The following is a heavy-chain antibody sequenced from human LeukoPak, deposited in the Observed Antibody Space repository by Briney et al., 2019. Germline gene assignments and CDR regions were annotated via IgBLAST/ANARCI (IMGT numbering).Heavy chain of an antibody. CDR1: GYTFTGYY. Sequence: ASVKVSCKASGYTFTGYYMHWVRQAPGQGLEWMGWINPNSGGTNYAQKFQGRVTMTRDTSISTAYMELSRLRSDDTAVYYCATSRGDFWSGSGFDYWGQGTLVTVSS. D-gene: IGHD3-3*01. CDR3: ATSRGDFWSGSGFDY. V-gene: IGHV1-2*02. J-gene: IGHJ4*02. CDR2: INPNSGGT.